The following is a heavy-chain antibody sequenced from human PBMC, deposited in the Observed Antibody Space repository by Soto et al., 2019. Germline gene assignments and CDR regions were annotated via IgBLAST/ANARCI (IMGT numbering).Heavy chain of an antibody. CDR1: GGSFSGYY. J-gene: IGHJ4*02. D-gene: IGHD2-2*01. CDR3: ASSIHCSSTSCHQWPYYFDY. CDR2: INHSGST. Sequence: TSETLSLTCAVYGGSFSGYYWSWIRQPPGKGLEWIGEINHSGSTNYNPSLKSRVNISVDTSKNQFSLKLSSVTAADTAVYYCASSIHCSSTSCHQWPYYFDYWGQGTLVTVSS. V-gene: IGHV4-34*01.